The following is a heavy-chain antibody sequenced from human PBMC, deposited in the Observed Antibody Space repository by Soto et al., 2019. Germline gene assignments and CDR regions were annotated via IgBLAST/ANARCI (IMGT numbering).Heavy chain of an antibody. V-gene: IGHV4-30-4*01. CDR3: ASSSLYGIDV. Sequence: PSETLSLTCSVSGGSISSGYYYWSCIRQPPGKGLEWIGNIYYSGNTYYNPTLKRRLIISIDTSKSQFSLKVGSVTAADTAVYYCASSSLYGIDVWGQGTTVTVS. CDR1: GGSISSGYYY. CDR2: IYYSGNT. J-gene: IGHJ6*02.